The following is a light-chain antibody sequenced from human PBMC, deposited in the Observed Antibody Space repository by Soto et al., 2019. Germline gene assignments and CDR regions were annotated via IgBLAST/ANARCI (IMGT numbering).Light chain of an antibody. V-gene: IGKV3-11*01. CDR1: QSVATY. J-gene: IGKJ2*01. CDR2: DAS. Sequence: EIVLTQSPATLSLSPGERATLSCRASQSVATYLAWYQQKPGQAPRLLIYDASNRATGIPARFSGSGSGTGFALTISSLEPEDSAVYYCQQRSNWPPYTFGQGTKLEIK. CDR3: QQRSNWPPYT.